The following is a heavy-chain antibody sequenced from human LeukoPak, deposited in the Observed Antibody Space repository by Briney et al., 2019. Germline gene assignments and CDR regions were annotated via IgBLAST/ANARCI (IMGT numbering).Heavy chain of an antibody. V-gene: IGHV3-13*01. Sequence: GGSLRLSCAASGFTFSTYDMHWVRQATGKGLEWVSVIGTTGDTYYAGSVKGRFTISRENAKNSLYLQMNSLRAGDTAVYYCATSVPGGPIDYWGQGTLVTVSS. CDR3: ATSVPGGPIDY. J-gene: IGHJ4*02. D-gene: IGHD1-14*01. CDR1: GFTFSTYD. CDR2: IGTTGDT.